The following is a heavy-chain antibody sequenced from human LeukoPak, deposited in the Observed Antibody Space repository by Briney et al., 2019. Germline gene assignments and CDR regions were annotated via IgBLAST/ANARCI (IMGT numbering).Heavy chain of an antibody. V-gene: IGHV3-53*01. CDR3: VMAPPGD. J-gene: IGHJ4*02. Sequence: GGSLRLSCAASGLTFSSHWMHWVRQAPGKGLKWASVINSGGDANYADSVKGRFTISRDISKNTVFLQMDNLSSDDTAVYYCVMAPPGDWGLGTLVTVSS. CDR2: INSGGDA. CDR1: GLTFSSHW. D-gene: IGHD2-21*01.